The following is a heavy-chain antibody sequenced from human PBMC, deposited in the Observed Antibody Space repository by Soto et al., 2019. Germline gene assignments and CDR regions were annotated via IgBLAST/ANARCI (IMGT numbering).Heavy chain of an antibody. CDR1: GYTFTSYD. CDR3: AREKVGANDY. Sequence: QVQLVQSGAEVKKPGASVKVSCKASGYTFTSYDINWVRQATGQGLEWMGWMNPNSGNTGYAKKVQGRASMTRNTSISTAYMELSSLRSDDTAVYYCAREKVGANDYWGQGTLVTVSS. V-gene: IGHV1-8*01. D-gene: IGHD1-26*01. CDR2: MNPNSGNT. J-gene: IGHJ4*02.